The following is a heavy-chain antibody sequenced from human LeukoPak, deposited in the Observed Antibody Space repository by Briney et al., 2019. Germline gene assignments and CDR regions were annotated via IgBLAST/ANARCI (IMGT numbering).Heavy chain of an antibody. D-gene: IGHD2-8*01. CDR3: VREDPMYGWLDP. Sequence: SETLSLTCAVSGGSISNAIYSWSWVRQPPGKGLEWIGYIHHSGRTFYNPALNSRVTIAVDKPRNQFSLKLRSVTAADTAVYYCVREDPMYGWLDPWGQGTLVSVSS. CDR1: GGSISNAIYS. J-gene: IGHJ5*02. V-gene: IGHV4-30-2*01. CDR2: IHHSGRT.